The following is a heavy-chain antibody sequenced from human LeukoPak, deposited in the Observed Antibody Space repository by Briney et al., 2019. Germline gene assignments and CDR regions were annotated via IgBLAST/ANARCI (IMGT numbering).Heavy chain of an antibody. CDR2: ISDSGRP. CDR1: AGAITGYY. J-gene: IGHJ4*02. D-gene: IGHD6-19*01. V-gene: IGHV4-4*07. CDR3: GYSSGWYEDY. Sequence: SETLSLTCTVSAGAITGYYWTWIRQPAGKGLEWIGRISDSGRPYYNPSLESRVTISLDTSNNQFSLKVTSVTAADTAVYYCGYSSGWYEDYWGQGTLVTVSS.